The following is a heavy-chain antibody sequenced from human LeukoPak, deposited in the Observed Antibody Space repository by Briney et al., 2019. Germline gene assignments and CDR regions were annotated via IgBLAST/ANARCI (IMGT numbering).Heavy chain of an antibody. CDR3: ARDKEDSYYYNGMDV. J-gene: IGHJ6*02. CDR1: GGSISNYY. CDR2: IYFSGST. V-gene: IGHV4-4*07. Sequence: SETLSLTCNVPGGSISNYYWSWIRQPAGKGLEGIGRIYFSGSTNYNPSLNSRVTMSVHTSKNKFSLKLSSVTAADTAVYYCARDKEDSYYYNGMDVWGQGTTVTVSS. D-gene: IGHD2-15*01.